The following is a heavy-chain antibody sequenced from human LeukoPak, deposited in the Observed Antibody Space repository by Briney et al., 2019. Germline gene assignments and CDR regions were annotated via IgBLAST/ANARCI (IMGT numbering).Heavy chain of an antibody. J-gene: IGHJ3*02. CDR3: AKVQSRYCTNGVCKTPYDAFDI. Sequence: PGGSLRLSCAASGFTFSSYGMSWVRQAPGKGLEWVSAISGSGGSTYYADSVKGRFTISRDNSKNTLYLQMNSLRAEDTAVYYCAKVQSRYCTNGVCKTPYDAFDIWGQGTMVTVSS. V-gene: IGHV3-23*01. CDR2: ISGSGGST. CDR1: GFTFSSYG. D-gene: IGHD2-8*01.